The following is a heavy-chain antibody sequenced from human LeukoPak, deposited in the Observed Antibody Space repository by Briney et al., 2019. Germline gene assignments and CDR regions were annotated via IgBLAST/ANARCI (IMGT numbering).Heavy chain of an antibody. Sequence: ASVKVSCKASGYTFTSYGISWVRQAPGQGLEWMGWISAYNGNTNYAQKLQGRVTMTRDTSTSTVYMELSSLRSEDTAVYYCAREHGYGAFDIWGQGTMVTVSS. D-gene: IGHD5-18*01. CDR2: ISAYNGNT. J-gene: IGHJ3*02. CDR3: AREHGYGAFDI. V-gene: IGHV1-18*01. CDR1: GYTFTSYG.